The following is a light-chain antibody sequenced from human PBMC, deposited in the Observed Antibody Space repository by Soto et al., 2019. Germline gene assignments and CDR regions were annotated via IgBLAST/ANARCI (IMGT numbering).Light chain of an antibody. CDR2: GSD. Sequence: QSVLTQPPSVPGAPGQTVTISCTGSGSNIGAGYGVQWCQQLPGTAPRLLIYGSDDRPSGVPDRFSASVSGNSASLALTGLQTEDEAVYYCQSYDSNLSEVFGPGTKVTVL. V-gene: IGLV1-40*01. J-gene: IGLJ1*01. CDR1: GSNIGAGYG. CDR3: QSYDSNLSEV.